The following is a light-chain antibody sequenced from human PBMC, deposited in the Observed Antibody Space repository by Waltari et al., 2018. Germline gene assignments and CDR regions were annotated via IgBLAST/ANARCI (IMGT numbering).Light chain of an antibody. CDR2: DAS. CDR1: QSVSSY. CDR3: QQRSNWHTWT. Sequence: EIVLTQSPATLSLSPGERATRSCRASQSVSSYLAWYQQKPGQAPRLLIYDASNRATGIPARFSGSGSGTDFTLTISSLEPEDFAVYYCQQRSNWHTWTFGQGTKVEIK. V-gene: IGKV3-11*01. J-gene: IGKJ1*01.